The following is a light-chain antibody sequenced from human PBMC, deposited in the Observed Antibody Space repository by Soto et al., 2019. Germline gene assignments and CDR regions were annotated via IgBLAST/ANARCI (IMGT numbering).Light chain of an antibody. V-gene: IGLV2-14*01. CDR2: EVS. Sequence: QSALTQPASVSGSPGQSITISCTGTSSDVGDYNYVSWYQQHPGKAPKLMIYEVSNRPSGGSNRFSGSKSGNTASLTISGLQPEDEADYYCSSYSSSSTLYVFGTGTKLTVL. CDR3: SSYSSSSTLYV. CDR1: SSDVGDYNY. J-gene: IGLJ1*01.